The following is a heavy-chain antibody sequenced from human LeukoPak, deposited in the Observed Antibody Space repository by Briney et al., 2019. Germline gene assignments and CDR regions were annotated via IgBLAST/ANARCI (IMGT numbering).Heavy chain of an antibody. CDR2: IIPILGIA. Sequence: VASVKVSCKASGGTFSSYAISWVRQAPGQGLEWMGRIIPILGIANYAQKFQGRVTITADKSTSTAYMELSSLRSEDTAVYYCASIYGSGSYYNTWGQGTLVTVSS. V-gene: IGHV1-69*04. CDR3: ASIYGSGSYYNT. D-gene: IGHD3-10*01. J-gene: IGHJ4*02. CDR1: GGTFSSYA.